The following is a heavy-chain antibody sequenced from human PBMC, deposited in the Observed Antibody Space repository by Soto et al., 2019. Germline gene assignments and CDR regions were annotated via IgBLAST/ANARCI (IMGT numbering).Heavy chain of an antibody. CDR1: GGSFSGYY. CDR3: ARARQDIVVVPAAIFDY. Sequence: SETLSLTCAVYGGSFSGYYWSWIRQPPGKGLEWIGEINHSGSTNYNPSLKSRVTISVDTSKNQFSLKLSSVTAADTAVYYCARARQDIVVVPAAIFDYWGQGTLVTVSS. D-gene: IGHD2-2*01. CDR2: INHSGST. V-gene: IGHV4-34*01. J-gene: IGHJ4*02.